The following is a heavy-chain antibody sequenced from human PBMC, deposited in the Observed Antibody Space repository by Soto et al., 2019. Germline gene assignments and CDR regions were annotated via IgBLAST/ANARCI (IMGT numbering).Heavy chain of an antibody. J-gene: IGHJ5*02. CDR3: ARVEYGSGSYYKENWFDP. CDR2: IYYSGST. D-gene: IGHD3-10*01. V-gene: IGHV4-59*01. CDR1: GGSISSYY. Sequence: PSEALSLTCTVSGGSISSYYWSWIRQPPGKGLEWIGYIYYSGSTNYNPSLKSRVTISVDTSKNQFSLKLSSVTAADTAVYYCARVEYGSGSYYKENWFDPWGQGTLVTVS.